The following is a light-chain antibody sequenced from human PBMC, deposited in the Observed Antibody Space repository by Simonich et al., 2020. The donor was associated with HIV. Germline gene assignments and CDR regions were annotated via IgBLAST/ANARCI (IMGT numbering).Light chain of an antibody. Sequence: SYELTQPPSVSVSPGQTARITCSGDELPKQYAYWYQKKPGQAPVRVLYKDSERPSGIPERFSGASSGTTVTLPISGVQAEDEADYYCQSADSSGTYVVFGGGTKLTVL. CDR2: KDS. CDR3: QSADSSGTYVV. J-gene: IGLJ2*01. V-gene: IGLV3-25*03. CDR1: ELPKQY.